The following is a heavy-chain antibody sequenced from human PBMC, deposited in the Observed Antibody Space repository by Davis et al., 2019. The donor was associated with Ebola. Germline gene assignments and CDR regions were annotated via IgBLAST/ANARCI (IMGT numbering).Heavy chain of an antibody. Sequence: PGGSLRLSCTVSGGSISSGTYYWGWIRQPPGKGLEWIGNIYYSGSTYYNPSLKSRVTISVDTSKNQFSLKLNSVTAADTAVYYCARLDIVIVPQAIDYWGRGTLVIVSS. CDR1: GGSISSGTYY. D-gene: IGHD2-2*03. CDR2: IYYSGST. V-gene: IGHV4-39*01. CDR3: ARLDIVIVPQAIDY. J-gene: IGHJ4*02.